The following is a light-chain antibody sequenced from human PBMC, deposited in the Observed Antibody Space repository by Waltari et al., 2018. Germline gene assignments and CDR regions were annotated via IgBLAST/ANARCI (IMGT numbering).Light chain of an antibody. CDR2: GAS. CDR1: QSVTRA. V-gene: IGKV3-20*01. Sequence: IVLTQSPGPLSLPPGQSATLSCRTSQSVTRALAWYQQKPGQAPRLLIYGASNRATGIPDRFSGSGSGTDFSLTISSLEPEDFAVYYCQHYLRLPVTFGQGTKVEVK. J-gene: IGKJ1*01. CDR3: QHYLRLPVT.